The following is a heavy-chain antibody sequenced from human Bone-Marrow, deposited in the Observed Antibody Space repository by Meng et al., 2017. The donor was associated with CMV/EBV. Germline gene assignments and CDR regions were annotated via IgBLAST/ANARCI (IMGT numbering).Heavy chain of an antibody. Sequence: ASVKVSCKASGYTFTSYYMHWVRQAPGQGLEWMGIINPSGGSTSYAQKFQGRVTMITDTSTSTAYMELRSLRSDDTAVYYCARGGHDFWSGYTPYYYYGMDVWGQGTTVTVSS. CDR2: INPSGGST. J-gene: IGHJ6*02. CDR3: ARGGHDFWSGYTPYYYYGMDV. V-gene: IGHV1-46*01. CDR1: GYTFTSYY. D-gene: IGHD3-3*01.